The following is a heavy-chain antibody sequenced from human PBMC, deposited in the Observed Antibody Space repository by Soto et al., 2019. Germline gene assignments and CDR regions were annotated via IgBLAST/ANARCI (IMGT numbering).Heavy chain of an antibody. V-gene: IGHV3-23*01. CDR2: ITESGGST. CDR1: GFTFRSYA. J-gene: IGHJ3*02. Sequence: EVQLLESGGGLVQPGGSLRLSCAASGFTFRSYAMSWVRQAPGKVLEWVSTITESGGSTYSAASVKGRFSISRDNSKNTVYLQMNSLRAEDTAIYYCARDTSGWHDASDIWGQGTMVTVSP. D-gene: IGHD6-19*01. CDR3: ARDTSGWHDASDI.